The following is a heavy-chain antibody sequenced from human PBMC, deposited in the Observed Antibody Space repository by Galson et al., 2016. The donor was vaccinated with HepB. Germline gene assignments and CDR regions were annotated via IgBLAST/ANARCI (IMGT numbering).Heavy chain of an antibody. CDR3: ARSTRSTPSRFDY. V-gene: IGHV4-61*02. D-gene: IGHD2-15*01. CDR2: VYSTGST. CDR1: GGSIRSGSYY. J-gene: IGHJ4*02. Sequence: TLSLTCTVSGGSIRSGSYYWSWIRQPPGKGLEWIGRVYSTGSTNYNPPLKSRITISLNTSKNQFSLKLTSVTAADTAVYYCARSTRSTPSRFDYWGQGTLVTVSS.